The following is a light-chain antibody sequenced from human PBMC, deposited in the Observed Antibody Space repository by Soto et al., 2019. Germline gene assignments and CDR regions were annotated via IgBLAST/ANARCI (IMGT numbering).Light chain of an antibody. J-gene: IGKJ1*01. CDR1: QSVSSY. CDR2: DAS. V-gene: IGKV3-11*01. Sequence: EIVLTQSPATLSLSPGEGATLSCRASQSVSSYLAWYQQKPGQAPRLLIYDASNRATGIPARFSGSGSGTDFPLLISSLEPEDFAVYYCQQRSNWPVTFGLGTKVEV. CDR3: QQRSNWPVT.